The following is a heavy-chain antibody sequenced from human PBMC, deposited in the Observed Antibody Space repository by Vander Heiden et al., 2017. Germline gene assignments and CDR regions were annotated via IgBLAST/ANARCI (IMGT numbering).Heavy chain of an antibody. D-gene: IGHD3-10*02. J-gene: IGHJ5*02. V-gene: IGHV3-15*07. CDR3: TTVFTFNWFDP. CDR2: IKSRSDGGTT. Sequence: EVQLVESGGGLEKPGGPLRLSCAASGFTISNARMNVVRQAPGKGVEWVGRIKSRSDGGTTDYAAPVKGRFTISRDDSKNTLYLQMNSLKTEDTAVYYCTTVFTFNWFDPWGQGTLVTVSS. CDR1: GFTISNAR.